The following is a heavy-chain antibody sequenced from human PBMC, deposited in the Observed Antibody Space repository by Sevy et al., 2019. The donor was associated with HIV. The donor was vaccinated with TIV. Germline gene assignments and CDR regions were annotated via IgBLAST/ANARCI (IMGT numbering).Heavy chain of an antibody. CDR2: IYTSGST. V-gene: IGHV4-61*02. D-gene: IGHD3-10*01. CDR3: ARRYRGAFDI. Sequence: SDTLSLTCTVSGGSISSGSYYWSWIRQPAGKGLEWIGRIYTSGSTNYNPSLKSRVTISVDTSKNQFSLKLSSVTAADTAVYYCARRYRGAFDIWGQGTMVTVSS. J-gene: IGHJ3*02. CDR1: GGSISSGSYY.